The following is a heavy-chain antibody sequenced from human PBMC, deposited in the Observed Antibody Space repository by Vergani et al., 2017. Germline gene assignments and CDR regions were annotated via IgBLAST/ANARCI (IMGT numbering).Heavy chain of an antibody. D-gene: IGHD2-15*01. CDR1: GFTVSSNY. CDR3: ARDDSEYSMDV. Sequence: EVQLVETGGGLIQPGGSLRLSCAASGFTVSSNYMSWVRQAPGKGLEWVSVIYSGGSTYYADSVKGRFTISRDNSKNTLYLQMNSLRAEDTAVYYCARDDSEYSMDVWGQGTTVTVSS. V-gene: IGHV3-53*02. CDR2: IYSGGST. J-gene: IGHJ6*02.